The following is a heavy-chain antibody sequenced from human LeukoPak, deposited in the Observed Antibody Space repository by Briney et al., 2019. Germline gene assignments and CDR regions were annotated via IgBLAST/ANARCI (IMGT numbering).Heavy chain of an antibody. Sequence: PSETLSFTCTVSGGSISSYYWSWIRQPPGKGLEWIGYIYYSGSTNYNPSLKSRVTISVDTSKNQFSLKLSSVTAADTAVYYCARASWTHYDILTGYYPFDYWGQGTLVTVSS. CDR2: IYYSGST. V-gene: IGHV4-59*01. CDR3: ARASWTHYDILTGYYPFDY. D-gene: IGHD3-9*01. CDR1: GGSISSYY. J-gene: IGHJ4*02.